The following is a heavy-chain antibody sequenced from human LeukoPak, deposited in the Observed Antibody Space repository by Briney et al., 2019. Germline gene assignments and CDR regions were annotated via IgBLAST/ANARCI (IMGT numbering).Heavy chain of an antibody. J-gene: IGHJ4*02. Sequence: SETLSLTCTVSGDSISSGTHYWAWIRQSPGMGLEWLATIYSTGTTFYNSSLKSRITISVDNSKNQFSLILTSVTAADTAVYYCARQRGSGTWAFECWGQGTLVTVSS. D-gene: IGHD3-10*01. CDR2: IYSTGTT. CDR1: GDSISSGTHY. V-gene: IGHV4-39*01. CDR3: ARQRGSGTWAFEC.